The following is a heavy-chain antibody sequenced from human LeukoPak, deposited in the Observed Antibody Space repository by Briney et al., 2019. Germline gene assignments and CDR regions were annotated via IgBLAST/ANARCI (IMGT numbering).Heavy chain of an antibody. CDR3: ARGIRWASDY. CDR2: ITSNGGTT. CDR1: GFTFSSYG. Sequence: GGSLRLSCAASGFTFSSYGMVWVRQAPRKGLEYVSGITSNGGTTYYGNSVKGRFTISRDKSKDTLYLQMGSLRSEDMAVYYCARGIRWASDYWGQGTLVTVAS. V-gene: IGHV3-64*01. D-gene: IGHD4-23*01. J-gene: IGHJ4*02.